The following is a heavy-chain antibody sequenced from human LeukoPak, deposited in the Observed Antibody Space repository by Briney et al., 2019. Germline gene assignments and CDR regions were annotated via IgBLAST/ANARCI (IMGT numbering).Heavy chain of an antibody. CDR1: GYTFTTYG. D-gene: IGHD3-10*02. Sequence: ASVKVSCKASGYTFTTYGISWVRQAPGQGLEWMGWSSPYNGNTNYAQKFQGRVTMTRDMSTSTVYMELSSLRSEDTAVYYCARGPGGCSGSYCEYGYWGQGTLVTVSS. J-gene: IGHJ4*02. CDR3: ARGPGGCSGSYCEYGY. V-gene: IGHV1-18*01. CDR2: SSPYNGNT.